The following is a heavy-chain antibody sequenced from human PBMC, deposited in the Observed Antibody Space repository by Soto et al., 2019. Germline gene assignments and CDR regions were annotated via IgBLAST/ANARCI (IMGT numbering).Heavy chain of an antibody. CDR3: ARVRSSSWGLDAFDI. CDR1: GFTFSDHY. J-gene: IGHJ3*02. V-gene: IGHV3-72*01. Sequence: EVQLVESGGGLVQPGRSLRLSCAASGFTFSDHYMDWVRQAPGKGLDWVGRIRNKANSYTTEYAASVKGRFTISRDDSKKSVYLQMNSLKTEDTAVYYCARVRSSSWGLDAFDIWGQGTMVTVSS. D-gene: IGHD6-13*01. CDR2: IRNKANSYTT.